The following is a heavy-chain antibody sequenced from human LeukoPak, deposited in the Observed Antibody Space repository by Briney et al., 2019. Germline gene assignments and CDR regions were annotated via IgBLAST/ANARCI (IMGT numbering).Heavy chain of an antibody. Sequence: TGGSLSLSCEVSGLTFSTYWMTWVRQAPGKGLEWVASINQNGREKYYVDSVKGRFTISRDNAKDSLYLQMNSLRDEDTAVYYCARSLGDDWGQGTLVTVSS. V-gene: IGHV3-7*01. D-gene: IGHD3-16*01. CDR3: ARSLGDD. CDR2: INQNGREK. J-gene: IGHJ4*02. CDR1: GLTFSTYW.